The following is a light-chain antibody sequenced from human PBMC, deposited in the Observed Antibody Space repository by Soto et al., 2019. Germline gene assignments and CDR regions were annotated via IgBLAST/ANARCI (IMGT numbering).Light chain of an antibody. J-gene: IGKJ5*01. CDR3: QQYSNWPPT. V-gene: IGKV2-30*02. Sequence: DVVVTQSPLSLPVTLLHAASISCGSSQSLVHRDGNTYLSWYQQKPGQAPRPVIYDASNRATDTPARFSGSGSGTDFTLTISSLEPEDFAVYYCQQYSNWPPTFGQGTRLEIK. CDR1: QSLVHRDGNTY. CDR2: DAS.